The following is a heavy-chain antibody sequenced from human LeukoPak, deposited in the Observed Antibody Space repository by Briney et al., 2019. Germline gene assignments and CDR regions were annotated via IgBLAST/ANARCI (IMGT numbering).Heavy chain of an antibody. CDR2: INPNSGGA. J-gene: IGHJ5*02. Sequence: APVEVSCKASGYTFTGYYMHWVRQAPGQGLEWMGWINPNSGGANYAQKFQGRVTMTRDTSISTAYMELSRLRYDDMAVYYCARDYYDGAATNWFDPWGQGTLVTVSS. V-gene: IGHV1-2*02. D-gene: IGHD3-3*01. CDR3: ARDYYDGAATNWFDP. CDR1: GYTFTGYY.